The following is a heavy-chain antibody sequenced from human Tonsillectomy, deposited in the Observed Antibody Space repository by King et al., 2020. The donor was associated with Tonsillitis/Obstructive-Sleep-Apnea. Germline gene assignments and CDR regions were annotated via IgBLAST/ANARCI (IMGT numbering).Heavy chain of an antibody. CDR2: SYPGDSDT. D-gene: IGHD4-17*01. Sequence: VQLVESGAEVKKPGESLKISCKGSGYSFTSYWIGWVRQMPGKGLEWMGISYPGDSDTRDSPSFQGQVTISADKSISTAYLQWSSLKASDTAMYYCARQRPPLGDYNYFYYMDVWGKGTTVTVSS. V-gene: IGHV5-51*01. CDR1: GYSFTSYW. CDR3: ARQRPPLGDYNYFYYMDV. J-gene: IGHJ6*03.